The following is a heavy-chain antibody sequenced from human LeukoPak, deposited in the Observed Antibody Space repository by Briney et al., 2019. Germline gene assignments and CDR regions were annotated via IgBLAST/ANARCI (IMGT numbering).Heavy chain of an antibody. CDR2: IIPIFGTA. D-gene: IGHD4-17*01. CDR3: ARWDGDYDYFDY. V-gene: IGHV1-69*13. CDR1: GGTFSSYA. Sequence: GASVKVSCKASGGTFSSYAISWVRQAPGQGLEWMGGIIPIFGTANYAQKFQGRVTITADESTSTAYMELRSLRSDDTAVYYCARWDGDYDYFDYWGQGTLVTVSS. J-gene: IGHJ4*02.